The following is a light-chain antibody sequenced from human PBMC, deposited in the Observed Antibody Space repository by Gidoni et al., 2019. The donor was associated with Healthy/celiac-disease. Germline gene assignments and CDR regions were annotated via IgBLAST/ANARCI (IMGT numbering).Light chain of an antibody. Sequence: DIQMTQSPSSLSASVGDRVTITCRASQSISSYLNWYQQKPGKAPKLLIYAASSLQSGVPSRFSGSGSGTDFTLTISSLQPEDFATYYCQQSYSTAWYTFGQGTKLEIK. V-gene: IGKV1-39*01. CDR3: QQSYSTAWYT. CDR2: AAS. J-gene: IGKJ2*01. CDR1: QSISSY.